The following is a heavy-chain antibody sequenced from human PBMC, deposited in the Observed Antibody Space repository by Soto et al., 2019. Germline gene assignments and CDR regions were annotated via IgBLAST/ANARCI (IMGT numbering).Heavy chain of an antibody. CDR1: GFTFNMYW. D-gene: IGHD6-13*01. V-gene: IGHV3-74*01. J-gene: IGHJ4*02. CDR2: IYNDVTYA. CDR3: TGGPRPTSAGTGAH. Sequence: GGSLRLSCAGSGFTFNMYWMHWVRQVPGKGPVWVARIYNDVTYADYADSVKGRFTISRDNAKDTLYLHMNDFRAQDSALYHSTGGPRPTSAGTGAHGGQEPLVTVPS.